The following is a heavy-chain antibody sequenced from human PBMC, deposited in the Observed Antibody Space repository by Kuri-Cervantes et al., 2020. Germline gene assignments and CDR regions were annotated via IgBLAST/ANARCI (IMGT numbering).Heavy chain of an antibody. J-gene: IGHJ3*02. D-gene: IGHD1-1*01. CDR1: GYTFTGYY. V-gene: IGHV1-46*01. Sequence: ASVKVSCKASGYTFTGYYMHWVRQAPGQGLEWMGVINPSGGSTSYVLKFQGRVTMTRDTSTSTVYMELSSLRSENTAVYYCAREQAYNDAFDIWGQGTMVTVSS. CDR2: INPSGGST. CDR3: AREQAYNDAFDI.